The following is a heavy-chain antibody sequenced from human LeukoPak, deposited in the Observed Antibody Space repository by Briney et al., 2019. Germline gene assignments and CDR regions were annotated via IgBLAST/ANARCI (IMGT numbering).Heavy chain of an antibody. CDR3: ATQRSGSYYKGAFDI. Sequence: GASVKVSCKVPGYTLTELSMHWVRQAPGKGLEWMGGFDPEDGETIYAQKFQGRVTMTEDTSTDTAYMELSSLRSEDTAVYYCATQRSGSYYKGAFDIWGQGTMVTVSS. J-gene: IGHJ3*02. V-gene: IGHV1-24*01. CDR2: FDPEDGET. CDR1: GYTLTELS. D-gene: IGHD3-10*01.